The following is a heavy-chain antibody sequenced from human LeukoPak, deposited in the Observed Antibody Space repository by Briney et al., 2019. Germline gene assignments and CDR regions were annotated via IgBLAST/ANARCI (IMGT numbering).Heavy chain of an antibody. CDR2: ISSSSSYI. Sequence: GGSLRLSCAASGFTFSSYSVNWVRQAPGEGLEWVSSISSSSSYIYYADSVKGRFTISRDNAKNSLYLQMNSLRAEDTAVYYCARDLVNGSGSYYHFDYWGQGTLVTVSS. V-gene: IGHV3-21*01. D-gene: IGHD3-10*01. CDR1: GFTFSSYS. J-gene: IGHJ4*02. CDR3: ARDLVNGSGSYYHFDY.